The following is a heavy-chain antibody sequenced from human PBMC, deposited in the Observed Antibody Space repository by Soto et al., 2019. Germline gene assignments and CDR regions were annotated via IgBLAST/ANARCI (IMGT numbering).Heavy chain of an antibody. V-gene: IGHV3-74*01. CDR3: AREEYSSGWYYYYGMDV. J-gene: IGHJ6*02. D-gene: IGHD6-19*01. CDR2: INSDGSST. Sequence: PGGSLRLSCAASGFTFSSYWMHWVRQAPGKGLVWVSRINSDGSSTSYADSVKGRFTISRDNAKNTLYLQMNSLRAEDTAVYYCAREEYSSGWYYYYGMDVWGQGTTVTVSS. CDR1: GFTFSSYW.